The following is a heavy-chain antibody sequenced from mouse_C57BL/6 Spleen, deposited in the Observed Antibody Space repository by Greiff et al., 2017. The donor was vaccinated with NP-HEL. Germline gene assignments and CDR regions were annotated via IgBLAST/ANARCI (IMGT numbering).Heavy chain of an antibody. V-gene: IGHV2-2*01. CDR3: ASRTGGGYCDY. Sequence: VKVVESGPGLVQPSQSLSITCTVSGFSLTSYGVHWVRQSPGKGLEWLGVIWSGGSTDYNAAFISRLSISKDNSKSQVFFKMNSLQADDTAIYYCASRTGGGYCDYWGQGTTLTVSS. CDR2: IWSGGST. J-gene: IGHJ2*01. CDR1: GFSLTSYG. D-gene: IGHD4-1*01.